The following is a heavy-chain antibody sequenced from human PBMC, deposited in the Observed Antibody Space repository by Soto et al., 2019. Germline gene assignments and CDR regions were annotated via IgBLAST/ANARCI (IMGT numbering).Heavy chain of an antibody. J-gene: IGHJ4*01. CDR1: GGSFSGYY. CDR2: INHSGST. V-gene: IGHV4-34*01. D-gene: IGHD3-9*01. CDR3: ARKTYYDILTGPRLYYFDY. Sequence: PSETLSLTCAVYGGSFSGYYWSWIRQPPGKGLEWIGEINHSGSTNYNPSLKSRVTISVDTSKNQFSLKLSSVTAADTAVYYCARKTYYDILTGPRLYYFDYWG.